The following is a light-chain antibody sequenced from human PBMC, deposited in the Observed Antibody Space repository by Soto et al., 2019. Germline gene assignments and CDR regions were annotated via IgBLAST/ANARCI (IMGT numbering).Light chain of an antibody. CDR2: ENN. Sequence: QSVLTQPPSVSAAPGQKVTISCSGSSSNIGNNYVSWYQQLPGTAPKLLIYENNKRPSGIPDRFSGSKSGTSATLGITGLPTGDEADYYCGTWDSSLSPWVFGGGTQLTVL. CDR3: GTWDSSLSPWV. V-gene: IGLV1-51*02. CDR1: SSNIGNNY. J-gene: IGLJ3*02.